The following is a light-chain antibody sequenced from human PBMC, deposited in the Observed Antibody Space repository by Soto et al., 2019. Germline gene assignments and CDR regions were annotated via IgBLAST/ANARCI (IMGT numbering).Light chain of an antibody. CDR2: DVS. CDR1: SSDVGGYHY. CDR3: SSYTTSSTYV. Sequence: QSVLTQPASVSGSPGQSITISCTGTSSDVGGYHYVSWYQQYPGKAPKVMIYDVSNRPSGVSNRFSGSKSVNTASLTISGLQAEDEADYYCSSYTTSSTYVFGTGTKLTVL. V-gene: IGLV2-14*01. J-gene: IGLJ1*01.